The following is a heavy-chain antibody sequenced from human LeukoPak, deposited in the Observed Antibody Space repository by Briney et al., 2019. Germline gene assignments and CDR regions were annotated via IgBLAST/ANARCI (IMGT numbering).Heavy chain of an antibody. V-gene: IGHV1-18*01. J-gene: IGHJ4*02. CDR1: GYTFTSYG. CDR2: ISAYNSNT. CDR3: ARSLLWFGELRYFDY. D-gene: IGHD3-10*01. Sequence: GASVKVSCKASGYTFTSYGTSWVRQAPGQGLEWMGWISAYNSNTNYAQKLQGRVTMTTDTSTSTAYMELRSLRSDDTAVYYCARSLLWFGELRYFDYWGQGTLVTVSS.